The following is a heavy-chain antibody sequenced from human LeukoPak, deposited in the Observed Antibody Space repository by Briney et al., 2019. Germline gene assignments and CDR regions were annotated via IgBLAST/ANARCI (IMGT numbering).Heavy chain of an antibody. V-gene: IGHV1-8*02. D-gene: IGHD4-17*01. J-gene: IGHJ6*03. CDR3: ARQWDGDNYYYYMDV. CDR1: GYTFTGYY. CDR2: MNPNSGNT. Sequence: ASVKVSCTASGYTFTGYYMHWVRQATGQGLEWMGWMNPNSGNTGYAQKFQGRVTITMNTSLNTAYMELSSLRSEDTAVYYCARQWDGDNYYYYMDVWGKGTTVTVSS.